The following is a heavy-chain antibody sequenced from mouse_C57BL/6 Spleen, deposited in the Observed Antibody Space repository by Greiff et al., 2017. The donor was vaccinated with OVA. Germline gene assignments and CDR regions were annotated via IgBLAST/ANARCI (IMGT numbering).Heavy chain of an antibody. V-gene: IGHV1-62-2*01. CDR3: ARHEETLDYYGSSSRYFDV. D-gene: IGHD1-1*01. CDR2: FYPGSGSI. Sequence: VKLQQSGAELVKPGASVKLSCKASGYTFTEYTIHWVKQRSGQGLEWIGWFYPGSGSIKYNEKFKDKATLTADKSSSTVYMELSRLTSEDSAVYFCARHEETLDYYGSSSRYFDVWGTGTTVTVSS. CDR1: GYTFTEYT. J-gene: IGHJ1*03.